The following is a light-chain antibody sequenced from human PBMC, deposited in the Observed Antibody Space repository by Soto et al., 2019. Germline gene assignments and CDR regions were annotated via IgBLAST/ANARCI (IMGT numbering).Light chain of an antibody. CDR2: AAS. Sequence: AIQMTQSPASLSASVGDRVTITCRASQGIRNDLGWYQQKPGKAPKLLIYAASTLQSGVPSRFSGSGSGTDFTLTISSLHPEDFATYYCLQDDNYPLTFGGGTKVEIK. CDR1: QGIRND. J-gene: IGKJ4*01. V-gene: IGKV1-6*01. CDR3: LQDDNYPLT.